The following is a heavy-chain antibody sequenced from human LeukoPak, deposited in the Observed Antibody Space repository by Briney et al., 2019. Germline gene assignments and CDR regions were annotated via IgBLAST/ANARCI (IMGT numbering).Heavy chain of an antibody. D-gene: IGHD2-15*01. V-gene: IGHV3-23*01. CDR3: AKSRCSGGSCYVFDY. CDR2: ISGSGGST. Sequence: GGSLRLSCAASGFTFSSYGMSWGRQAPGKGLEWVSAISGSGGSTYYADSVKGRFTISRDNSKNTLYLQMNSLRAEDTAVYYCAKSRCSGGSCYVFDYWGQGTLVTVSS. J-gene: IGHJ4*02. CDR1: GFTFSSYG.